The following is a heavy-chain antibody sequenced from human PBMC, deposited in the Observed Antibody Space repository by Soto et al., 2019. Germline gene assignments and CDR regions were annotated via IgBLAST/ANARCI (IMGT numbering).Heavy chain of an antibody. D-gene: IGHD3-10*01. Sequence: PGGSLRLSCATSGFTYSTYGLHRVPQAPSKGLELFVVISFDGNSKYFAESVKGRFTISRDNSKNTMDLQMNSLRVEDTAVYYCAKGAVYGSWSYYNPSAYLDYWGQGTLVTVSS. J-gene: IGHJ4*02. CDR1: GFTYSTYG. CDR3: AKGAVYGSWSYYNPSAYLDY. V-gene: IGHV3-30*18. CDR2: ISFDGNSK.